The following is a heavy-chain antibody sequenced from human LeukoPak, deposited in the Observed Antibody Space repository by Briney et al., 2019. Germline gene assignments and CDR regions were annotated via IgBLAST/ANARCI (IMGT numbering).Heavy chain of an antibody. J-gene: IGHJ3*02. Sequence: SETLSLTCDVSGHSITSAYSISGGYYWGCLRQPPGKGLEWIGSIYHDGGTYYNPSLKSRVTISVDTSDNLFSLNLSSVTAADTAVYFCARTSRSGRAGGPFDIWGLGTMVTVSS. CDR2: IYHDGGT. CDR1: GHSITSAYSISGGYY. D-gene: IGHD1-26*01. CDR3: ARTSRSGRAGGPFDI. V-gene: IGHV4-38-2*01.